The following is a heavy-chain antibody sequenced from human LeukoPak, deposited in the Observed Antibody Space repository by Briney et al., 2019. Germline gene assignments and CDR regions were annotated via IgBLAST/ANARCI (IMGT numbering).Heavy chain of an antibody. V-gene: IGHV3-23*01. CDR1: GFTFSSYA. CDR2: ISGSGGST. Sequence: GGSLRLSCAASGFTFSSYAMSWVRQAPGKGLEWVSAISGSGGSTYYADSVKGRFTISRDNSKNTLYLQMNRLRAEDTAVYYCAKDPVQLWSPLFDYWGQGTLVTVSS. D-gene: IGHD5-18*01. J-gene: IGHJ4*02. CDR3: AKDPVQLWSPLFDY.